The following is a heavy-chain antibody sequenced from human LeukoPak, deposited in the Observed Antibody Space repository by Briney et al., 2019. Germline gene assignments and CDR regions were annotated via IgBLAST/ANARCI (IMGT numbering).Heavy chain of an antibody. CDR2: IYSGGST. J-gene: IGHJ4*02. V-gene: IGHV3-53*01. CDR3: ASATTVPTGWQRFDY. CDR1: GFTVSSNY. D-gene: IGHD4-17*01. Sequence: QPGGSLRLSCAASGFTVSSNYMSWVRQAPGKGLEWVSVIYSGGSTYYADSVKGRFTISRDNSKNTLYLQMNSLRAEGTAVYYCASATTVPTGWQRFDYWGQGTLVTVSS.